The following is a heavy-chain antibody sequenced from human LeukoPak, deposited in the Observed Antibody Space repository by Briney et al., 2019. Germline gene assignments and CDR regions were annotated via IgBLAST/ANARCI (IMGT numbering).Heavy chain of an antibody. Sequence: GGSLRLSCAASGFTFSNHWMHWVRQALGKGLVWVSRISSDGSSTRYADSVKGRFTISRDNAKNTLFLQMNSLRAEDTAVYYCARDNNWNYPDYWGQGTLFSVSS. CDR1: GFTFSNHW. CDR2: ISSDGSST. V-gene: IGHV3-74*01. D-gene: IGHD1-7*01. J-gene: IGHJ4*02. CDR3: ARDNNWNYPDY.